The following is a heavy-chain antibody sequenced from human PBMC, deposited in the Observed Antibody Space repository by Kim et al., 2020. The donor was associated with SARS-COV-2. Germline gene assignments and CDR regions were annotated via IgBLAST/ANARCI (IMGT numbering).Heavy chain of an antibody. J-gene: IGHJ3*02. Sequence: SLKSRVTISVDTSKNQFSLKLSSVTAAETAVYYCARSDSSGWSPNAFDIWGQGTMVTVSS. V-gene: IGHV4-34*01. CDR3: ARSDSSGWSPNAFDI. D-gene: IGHD6-19*01.